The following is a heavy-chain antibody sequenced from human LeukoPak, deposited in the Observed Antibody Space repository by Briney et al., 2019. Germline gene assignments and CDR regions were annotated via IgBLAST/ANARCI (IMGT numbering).Heavy chain of an antibody. V-gene: IGHV4-59*01. D-gene: IGHD6-13*01. Sequence: SETLSLTCTVSGGSISSYYWSWIRQPPGKGLEWIGYIYYSGSTNYNPSLKSRVTISVDTSKNQFSLKLSSVTAADTAVYYCARYTAAAGTWVDYWGQGTLVTVSS. J-gene: IGHJ4*02. CDR3: ARYTAAAGTWVDY. CDR1: GGSISSYY. CDR2: IYYSGST.